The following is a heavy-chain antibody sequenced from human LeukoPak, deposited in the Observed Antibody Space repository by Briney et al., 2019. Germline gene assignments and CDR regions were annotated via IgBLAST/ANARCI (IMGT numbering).Heavy chain of an antibody. CDR1: GGSISSYY. CDR2: IYYSGST. CDR3: ARDRAVRGVPGGFDY. J-gene: IGHJ4*02. Sequence: PSETLSLTCTVSGGSISSYYWSWIRQPAGKGLEWIGYIYYSGSTNYNPSLKSRVTISVDTSKNQFSLKLSSVSAADTAVYYCARDRAVRGVPGGFDYWGQGTLVTVSS. D-gene: IGHD3-10*01. V-gene: IGHV4-59*01.